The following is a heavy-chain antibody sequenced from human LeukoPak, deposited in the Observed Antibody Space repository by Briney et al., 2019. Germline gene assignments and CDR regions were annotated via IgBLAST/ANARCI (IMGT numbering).Heavy chain of an antibody. D-gene: IGHD1-26*01. CDR2: IIPIFGTA. V-gene: IGHV1-69*05. J-gene: IGHJ4*02. CDR3: ARDRYSGSYYS. CDR1: GGTFSSYA. Sequence: SVKVSCKASGGTFSSYAISWVRQAAGQGLEWMGGIIPIFGTANYAQKFQGRVTMTRDTSTSTVYMELSSLRSEDTAVYYCARDRYSGSYYSWGQGTLVTVSS.